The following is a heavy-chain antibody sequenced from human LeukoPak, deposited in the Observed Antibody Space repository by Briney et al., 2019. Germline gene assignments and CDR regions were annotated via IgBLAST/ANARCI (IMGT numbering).Heavy chain of an antibody. CDR2: TFYSGSS. D-gene: IGHD3-10*01. V-gene: IGHV4-59*08. J-gene: IGHJ3*02. Sequence: SETLSLTCTVSGASIRSYYWSWIRQPPGKGLEWIGYTFYSGSSNYNPSLKSRVTIPVDTSKNQFSLKLSSVTAADTGVYYCARHGGATMVRGVLVDAFDIWGQGAMVTVSS. CDR3: ARHGGATMVRGVLVDAFDI. CDR1: GASIRSYY.